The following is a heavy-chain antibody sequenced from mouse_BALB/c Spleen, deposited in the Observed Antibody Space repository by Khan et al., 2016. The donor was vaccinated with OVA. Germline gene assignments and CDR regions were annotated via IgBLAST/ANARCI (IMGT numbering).Heavy chain of an antibody. V-gene: IGHV1S22*01. CDR2: IYPGSGST. D-gene: IGHD2-12*01. Sequence: LQQSGSELVRPGASVKLSCKASGYTFTSYWMHWVKQRPGQGLEWIGDIYPGSGSTNYDEKFKSKATLTVDTSSSTAYMQLSSLTSEDSAVYYWTRLSYWFAYWGQGTLVTVSA. CDR3: TRLSYWFAY. J-gene: IGHJ3*01. CDR1: GYTFTSYW.